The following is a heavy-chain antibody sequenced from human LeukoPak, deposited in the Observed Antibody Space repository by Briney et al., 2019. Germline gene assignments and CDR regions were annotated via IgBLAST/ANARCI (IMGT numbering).Heavy chain of an antibody. Sequence: PSETLSLTCTVSGGSISSSSYYWGWIRQPPGKGLEWIGSIYYSGSTYYNPSLKSRVTISVDTSKNQFPLKLSSVTAADTAVYYCARDDAPYYYDSSGYFDYWGQGTLVTVSS. CDR2: IYYSGST. V-gene: IGHV4-39*06. J-gene: IGHJ4*02. CDR3: ARDDAPYYYDSSGYFDY. D-gene: IGHD3-22*01. CDR1: GGSISSSSYY.